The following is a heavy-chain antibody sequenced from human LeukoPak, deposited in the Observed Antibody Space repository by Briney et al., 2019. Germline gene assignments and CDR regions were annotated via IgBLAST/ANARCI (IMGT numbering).Heavy chain of an antibody. J-gene: IGHJ4*02. CDR1: GFTFISYW. Sequence: VQPGGSLRLSCAASGFTFISYWMSWVRQAPGKGLEWVANTKQDGSERYYVDSVKGRFTISRDNAKNSLYLQMNSLRAEDTGVYYCAGSGWQVYFDYWGQGTLVTVSS. D-gene: IGHD6-19*01. CDR2: TKQDGSER. CDR3: AGSGWQVYFDY. V-gene: IGHV3-7*01.